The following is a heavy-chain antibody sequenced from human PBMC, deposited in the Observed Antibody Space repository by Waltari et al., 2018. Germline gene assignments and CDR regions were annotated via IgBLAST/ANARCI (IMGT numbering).Heavy chain of an antibody. Sequence: EVQLEESGGGLVQPGGSLRLSCVASGFSFSNYAMAWVRQAPGKGLEWISAITDSGRDTYSADSVKGRFIISRDYSLYLQMNSLRVEDTAVYYCAKGSGRSRPYYFDSWGQGTLVTVSS. V-gene: IGHV3-23*04. J-gene: IGHJ4*02. CDR2: ITDSGRDT. CDR3: AKGSGRSRPYYFDS. CDR1: GFSFSNYA. D-gene: IGHD1-26*01.